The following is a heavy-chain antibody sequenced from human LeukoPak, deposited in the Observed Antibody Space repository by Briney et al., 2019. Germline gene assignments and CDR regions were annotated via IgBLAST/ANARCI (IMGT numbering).Heavy chain of an antibody. CDR3: ARGASRDGSGY. J-gene: IGHJ4*02. D-gene: IGHD5-24*01. V-gene: IGHV3-66*01. Sequence: GGSLRLSCAASGFTVSSNYMSWVRQAPGKGLEWVSVIYSGGGTYYADSAKGRFTISRDNSKNTLYLQMNSLRAEDTAVYYCARGASRDGSGYWGQGTLVTVSS. CDR2: IYSGGGT. CDR1: GFTVSSNY.